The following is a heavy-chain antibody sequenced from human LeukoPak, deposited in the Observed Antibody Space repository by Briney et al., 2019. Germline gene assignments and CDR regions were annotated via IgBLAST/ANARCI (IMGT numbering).Heavy chain of an antibody. Sequence: GGSLRLSCTASGFTFGDYAMSWVRQAPGKGLEWVGFIRSKAYGGTTEYAASVKGRFTISRVDSKSIAYLQMNSLKTEDTAVYYCTRAVDTYYYDSSGYYLDYWGQGTLVTVSS. V-gene: IGHV3-49*04. CDR2: IRSKAYGGTT. CDR3: TRAVDTYYYDSSGYYLDY. CDR1: GFTFGDYA. D-gene: IGHD3-22*01. J-gene: IGHJ4*02.